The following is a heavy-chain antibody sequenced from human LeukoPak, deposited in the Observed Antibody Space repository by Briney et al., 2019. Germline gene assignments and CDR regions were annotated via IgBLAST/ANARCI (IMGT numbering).Heavy chain of an antibody. CDR2: ISESGGST. Sequence: GGSLRLSCAASGFTFSTYTMSWVRQAPGKELEWVSAISESGGSTYYADSVKGRFTISRDNSKNTLYLQMNSLRAEDTATYYCAKAYSSGMYEDDYDYWGQGTLVTVSS. CDR3: AKAYSSGMYEDDYDY. CDR1: GFTFSTYT. V-gene: IGHV3-23*01. D-gene: IGHD6-19*01. J-gene: IGHJ4*02.